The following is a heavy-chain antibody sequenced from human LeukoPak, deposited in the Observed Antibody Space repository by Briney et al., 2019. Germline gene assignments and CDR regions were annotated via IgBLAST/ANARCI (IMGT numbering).Heavy chain of an antibody. D-gene: IGHD6-19*01. J-gene: IGHJ4*02. V-gene: IGHV4-34*01. CDR2: INHSGST. CDR3: AREGIAVAGTIDY. Sequence: SETLSLTCAVYGGSFSGYYWSWIRQPPGKGLEWIGEINHSGSTNHNPSLKSRVTISVDTSKNQFSLKLSSVTAADTAVYYCAREGIAVAGTIDYWGQGTLVTVSS. CDR1: GGSFSGYY.